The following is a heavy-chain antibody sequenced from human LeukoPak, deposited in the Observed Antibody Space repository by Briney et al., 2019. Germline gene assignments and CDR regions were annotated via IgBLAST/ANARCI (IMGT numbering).Heavy chain of an antibody. Sequence: SGGSLRLSCAASGFSVSSDYMSWVRQAPGKGLEWVSVVYSGGRTYYADSVRGRFTISSDKSKNTVFLQMNSLISEDTAVYYCARVDSSGYHHMDVWAKGPRSPSP. CDR1: GFSVSSDY. D-gene: IGHD3-10*01. CDR3: ARVDSSGYHHMDV. J-gene: IGHJ6*03. V-gene: IGHV3-66*02. CDR2: VYSGGRT.